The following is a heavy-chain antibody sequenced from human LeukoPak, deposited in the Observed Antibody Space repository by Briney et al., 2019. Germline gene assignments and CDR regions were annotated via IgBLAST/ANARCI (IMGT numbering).Heavy chain of an antibody. CDR2: INFNSGGT. J-gene: IGHJ5*02. D-gene: IGHD3-10*01. Sequence: ASAKVSCKASGYTFTGYYVHWVRQAPGQGLEWMGWINFNSGGTNYAQNFQGRVTMTWDTSISTAYMELSRLRSDDTAVYYCARDNTKFVSGSYFFDPWGQGTLVTVSS. CDR1: GYTFTGYY. V-gene: IGHV1-2*02. CDR3: ARDNTKFVSGSYFFDP.